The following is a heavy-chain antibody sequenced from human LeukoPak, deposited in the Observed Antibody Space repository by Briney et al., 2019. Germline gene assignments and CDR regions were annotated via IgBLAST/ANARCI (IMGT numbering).Heavy chain of an antibody. D-gene: IGHD6-19*01. J-gene: IGHJ4*02. V-gene: IGHV4-59*01. CDR3: ARDRGPRYSSGWSFDY. CDR1: GGSISGYY. Sequence: KPSETLSLTCTVSGGSISGYYWSWIRQPPGKGLEWIGYTYYSGSTNYNPSLKSRVTISVDTSKNQFSLKLSSVTAADTAVYYCARDRGPRYSSGWSFDYWGQGTLVTVSS. CDR2: TYYSGST.